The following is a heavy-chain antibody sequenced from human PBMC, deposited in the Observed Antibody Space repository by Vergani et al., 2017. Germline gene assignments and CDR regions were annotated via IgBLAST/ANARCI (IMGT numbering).Heavy chain of an antibody. Sequence: QVQLQQWGAGLLKPSETLSLTCAVYGGSFSGYYWSWIRQPPGKGLEGTGYIYYSGSTNYNPSLKSRVTISVDTSKQQFSLKLSSVTAADTAVYYFARGGYDILTCYFMSLDYWGQGTLVTVSS. J-gene: IGHJ4*02. CDR1: GGSFSGYY. V-gene: IGHV4-34*11. D-gene: IGHD3-9*01. CDR3: ARGGYDILTCYFMSLDY. CDR2: IYYSGST.